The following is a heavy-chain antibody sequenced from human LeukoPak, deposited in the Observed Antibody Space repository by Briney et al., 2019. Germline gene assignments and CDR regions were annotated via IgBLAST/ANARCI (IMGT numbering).Heavy chain of an antibody. CDR1: GFTFGDYA. CDR2: IRSKAYGGTT. J-gene: IGHJ2*01. V-gene: IGHV3-49*03. Sequence: GGSLRLSCTASGFTFGDYAMSWFRQAPGKGLEWVGFIRSKAYGGTTGYAASVKGRFTISRDDSKSIAYLQMNSLKTEDTAVYYCTRDYTAVGVFGVHWYFDLWGRGTLVTVSS. D-gene: IGHD3-16*01. CDR3: TRDYTAVGVFGVHWYFDL.